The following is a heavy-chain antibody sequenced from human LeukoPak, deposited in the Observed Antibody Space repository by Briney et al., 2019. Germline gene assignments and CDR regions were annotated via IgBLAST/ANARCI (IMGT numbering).Heavy chain of an antibody. J-gene: IGHJ4*02. D-gene: IGHD2-21*01. V-gene: IGHV3-23*01. CDR1: GFTFSNYA. CDR2: ISGSGDGA. Sequence: PGGSLRLSCAASGFTFSNYAMSWVRQAPGKGLQWVSLISGSGDGAHYADSVKGRFTISRDNSKNTVYLQMTNLRAEDTAVYYCAKGYIQLWWFDYWGQGTLVTASS. CDR3: AKGYIQLWWFDY.